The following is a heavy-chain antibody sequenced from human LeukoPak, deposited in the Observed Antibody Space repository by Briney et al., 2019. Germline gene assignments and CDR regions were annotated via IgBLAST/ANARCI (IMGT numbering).Heavy chain of an antibody. CDR2: MNPNSGNT. CDR1: GYTFTSYD. J-gene: IGHJ4*02. D-gene: IGHD6-13*01. CDR3: RVGPRYSSSWYY. Sequence: ASVKVSCKASGYTFTSYDINWVRQATGQGLEWMGWMNPNSGNTGYAQKFQGRVTMTRNTSISTAYMELSSLRSEDTAVYYCRVGPRYSSSWYYWGQGTLVTVSS. V-gene: IGHV1-8*01.